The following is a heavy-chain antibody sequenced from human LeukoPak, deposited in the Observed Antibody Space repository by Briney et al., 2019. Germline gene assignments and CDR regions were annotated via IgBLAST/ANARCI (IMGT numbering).Heavy chain of an antibody. CDR1: GGSISSYY. CDR3: ARVPSGVVPAAPHDAFDI. Sequence: SETLSLTCTVSGGSISSYYWSWIRQPPGKGLEWIGYIYHSGSTYYNPSHKSRVTISVDRSKNQFSLKLSSVTAADTAVYYCARVPSGVVPAAPHDAFDIWGQGTMVTVSS. J-gene: IGHJ3*02. V-gene: IGHV4-59*12. CDR2: IYHSGST. D-gene: IGHD2-2*01.